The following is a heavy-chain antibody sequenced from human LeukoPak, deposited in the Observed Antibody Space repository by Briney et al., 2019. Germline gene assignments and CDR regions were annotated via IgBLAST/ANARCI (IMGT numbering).Heavy chain of an antibody. V-gene: IGHV3-23*01. CDR2: ISGSGGST. D-gene: IGHD4-17*01. Sequence: GGSLRLSCAASGFTFSGYGMIWVRQAPGKGLEWVSAISGSGGSTYYADSVKGRFTISRDNSKNTLYLQMNSLRAEDTAVYYCAKSALRAGDYWGQGTLVTVSS. J-gene: IGHJ4*02. CDR3: AKSALRAGDY. CDR1: GFTFSGYG.